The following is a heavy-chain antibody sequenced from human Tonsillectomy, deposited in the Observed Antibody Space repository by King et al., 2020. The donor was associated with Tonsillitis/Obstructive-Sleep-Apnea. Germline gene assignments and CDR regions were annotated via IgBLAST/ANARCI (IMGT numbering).Heavy chain of an antibody. CDR2: IYYSGST. Sequence: VQLQESGPGLVKPSETLSLTCTVSGGSISSYYWSWIRQPPGKGLEWIGYIYYSGSTNYNPSLKSRVTISVDTSKNQFSLKLSSVTAADTAVYYCARLSAAAGMILDYWGQGTLVTVSS. CDR3: ARLSAAAGMILDY. J-gene: IGHJ4*02. D-gene: IGHD6-13*01. V-gene: IGHV4-59*08. CDR1: GGSISSYY.